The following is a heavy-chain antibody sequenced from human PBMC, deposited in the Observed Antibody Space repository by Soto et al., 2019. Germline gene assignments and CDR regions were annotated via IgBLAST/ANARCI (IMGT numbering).Heavy chain of an antibody. CDR2: IDWEDDK. CDR3: ARASYYSGSGSYLAPFDY. J-gene: IGHJ4*02. D-gene: IGHD3-10*01. CDR1: GFSLSTSGMC. V-gene: IGHV2-70*01. Sequence: SGPTLVNPTQTLTLTCTFSGFSLSTSGMCVSWIRQPPGKALEWLALIDWEDDKYYSTSLKTRLTLSKDTSKDQVVLTMTNMDPVDTATYYCARASYYSGSGSYLAPFDYWGQGTLVTVSS.